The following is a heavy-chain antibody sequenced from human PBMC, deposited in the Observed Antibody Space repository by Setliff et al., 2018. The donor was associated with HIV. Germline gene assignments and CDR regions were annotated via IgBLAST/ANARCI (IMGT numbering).Heavy chain of an antibody. CDR2: VSSRGDT. Sequence: PSETLSLTCGIYGGSFSDYYWSWIRQPAGKGLEWIGRVSSRGDTNYNPSLKSRVTMSVDTSKNQFSLKLTSVTASDTAVYYCARAAAGNTGPFDLWGQGSPVTVS. J-gene: IGHJ4*02. D-gene: IGHD4-17*01. CDR3: ARAAAGNTGPFDL. V-gene: IGHV4-59*10. CDR1: GGSFSDYY.